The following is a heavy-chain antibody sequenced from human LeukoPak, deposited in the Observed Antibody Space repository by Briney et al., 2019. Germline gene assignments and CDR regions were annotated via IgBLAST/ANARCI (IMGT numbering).Heavy chain of an antibody. CDR1: GYTFSGYY. Sequence: ASVKVSCKASGYTFSGYYMHWVRQAPGQGLEWMGWINPNSGGTNYAQKFQGGVTMTRDTSISTAYMELSRLRSDDTAVYYCARGGDFWSGYWDEDWGQGTLVTVSS. V-gene: IGHV1-2*02. CDR2: INPNSGGT. D-gene: IGHD3-3*01. CDR3: ARGGDFWSGYWDED. J-gene: IGHJ4*02.